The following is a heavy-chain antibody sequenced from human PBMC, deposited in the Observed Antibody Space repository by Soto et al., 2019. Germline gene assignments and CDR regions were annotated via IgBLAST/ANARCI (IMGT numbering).Heavy chain of an antibody. CDR3: AREGDYYGSGSYIDY. CDR2: IYHSGST. V-gene: IGHV4-4*02. Sequence: QVQLQESGPGLVKPSGTLSLTCAVSGGSISSSNWWSWVRQPPGKGLEWIGEIYHSGSTNYNPSLDRRVTSAVDKSKNQFSLKLSSVTAADTAVYYCAREGDYYGSGSYIDYWGQGTLVTVSS. CDR1: GGSISSSNW. D-gene: IGHD3-10*01. J-gene: IGHJ4*02.